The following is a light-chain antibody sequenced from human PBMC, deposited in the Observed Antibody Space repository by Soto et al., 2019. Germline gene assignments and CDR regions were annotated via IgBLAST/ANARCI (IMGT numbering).Light chain of an antibody. Sequence: DIQMTQSPSTLSASVGDRVSITCRASQSISSWLAWYQQKPGKATKLLIFDASSLQSGVPSRFSGSGSGTEFTLPISSMQPDDFATDYCQQYNSWTFGQRTKVDIK. CDR1: QSISSW. CDR2: DAS. CDR3: QQYNSWT. J-gene: IGKJ1*01. V-gene: IGKV1-5*01.